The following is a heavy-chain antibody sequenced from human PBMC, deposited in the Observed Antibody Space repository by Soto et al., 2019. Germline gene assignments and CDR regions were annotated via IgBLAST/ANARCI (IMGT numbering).Heavy chain of an antibody. CDR2: VYHNGNA. J-gene: IGHJ6*02. CDR1: GDSVSSGGYY. Sequence: SETLSLTCTVSGDSVSSGGYYWSWIRQPPGKGLEWIGYVYHNGNAYPKPSLKSRVTISLDGAKNQFSLKMTSVTAADTGLYYCATRPYYYYGLDIWGQGTTVTVSS. V-gene: IGHV4-61*08. CDR3: ATRPYYYYGLDI. D-gene: IGHD3-10*01.